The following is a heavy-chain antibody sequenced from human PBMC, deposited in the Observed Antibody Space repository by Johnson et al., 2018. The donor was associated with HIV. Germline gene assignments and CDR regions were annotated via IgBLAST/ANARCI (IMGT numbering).Heavy chain of an antibody. CDR3: ATGVVVTAMNDAFDI. D-gene: IGHD2-21*02. CDR2: INSDGSSS. J-gene: IGHJ3*02. CDR1: GFSFSTYW. V-gene: IGHV3-74*02. Sequence: VQLVESGGGLVQPGGSLRLSCAASGFSFSTYWMHWVRRVPGKGLVWVSRINSDGSSSAYADSVKGRFTISRDGAKNTLYLQMNSLRAEDTAVYYCATGVVVTAMNDAFDIWGQGTMVTVSS.